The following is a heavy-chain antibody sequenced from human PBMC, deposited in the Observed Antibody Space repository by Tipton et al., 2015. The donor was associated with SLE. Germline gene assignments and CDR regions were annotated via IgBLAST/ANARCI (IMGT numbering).Heavy chain of an antibody. CDR2: ISSSSSYT. D-gene: IGHD3-22*01. J-gene: IGHJ2*01. CDR1: GFTFSDYY. CDR3: ARRLSAYDKKCFDL. Sequence: GSLRLSCAASGFTFSDYYMSWIRQAPGKGLEWVSYISSSSSYTNYADSVKGRFTISRDNAKNSLYLQMNSLRAEDTAVYYCARRLSAYDKKCFDLWGRGTLVTVSS. V-gene: IGHV3-11*03.